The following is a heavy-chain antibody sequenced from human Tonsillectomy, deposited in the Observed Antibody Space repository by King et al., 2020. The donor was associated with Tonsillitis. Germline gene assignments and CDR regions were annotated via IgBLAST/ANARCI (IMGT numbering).Heavy chain of an antibody. J-gene: IGHJ6*02. Sequence: DVQLVESGGGLVQPGGSLRLSCAASGFTFSSYAMSWVRQAPGKGLEWVSAISGSGGKTYYADSVKGRFTISRDNSKNTLYLQMNILRADDTAVYYCAKGKMDCSGGSCPRSYYYYAMDVWGQGTTVTVSS. CDR2: ISGSGGKT. CDR3: AKGKMDCSGGSCPRSYYYYAMDV. D-gene: IGHD2-15*01. V-gene: IGHV3-23*04. CDR1: GFTFSSYA.